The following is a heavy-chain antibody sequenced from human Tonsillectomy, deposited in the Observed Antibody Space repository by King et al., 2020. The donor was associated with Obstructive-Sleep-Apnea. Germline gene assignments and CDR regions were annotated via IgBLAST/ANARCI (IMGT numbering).Heavy chain of an antibody. V-gene: IGHV3-23*04. CDR1: GFTFISYA. D-gene: IGHD5-12*01. Sequence: VQLVESGGGSVQPGGSLRLSCVASGFTFISYAMIWVRQAPGKGLEWVSVIGGRGGTTDYSVSVKGRFTISRANVKNTLYLQMNNLRAEDTAVYYCAKADRWGYSDYDYLDYWGQGTLVTVSS. CDR3: AKADRWGYSDYDYLDY. J-gene: IGHJ4*02. CDR2: IGGRGGTT.